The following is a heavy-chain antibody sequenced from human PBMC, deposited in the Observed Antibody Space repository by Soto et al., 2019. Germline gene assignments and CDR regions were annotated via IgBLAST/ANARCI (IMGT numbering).Heavy chain of an antibody. CDR2: INAGNGNT. CDR3: ARDHHSNYYFDY. D-gene: IGHD4-4*01. CDR1: GYTFSTYA. V-gene: IGHV1-3*01. Sequence: QVPLVQSGAEVKKPGASVKVSCKASGYTFSTYAMHWVRQAPGQRLEWMGWINAGNGNTKYSQKFQGRATITRDTSASTAYMELSSLRSEDTAVYYCARDHHSNYYFDYWGQGTLVTVSS. J-gene: IGHJ4*02.